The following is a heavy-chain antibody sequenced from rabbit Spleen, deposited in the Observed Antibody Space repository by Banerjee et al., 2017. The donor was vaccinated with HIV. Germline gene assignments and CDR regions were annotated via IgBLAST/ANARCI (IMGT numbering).Heavy chain of an antibody. CDR2: IDVGRTGRT. Sequence: QEQLVESGGGLVRPEGSLKLSCTASGFSFSNKAVMCWVRQAPGKGLEWITCIDVGRTGRTYYASWAKGRFTISRTSSTTVTLQMTSLTVADTATYFCARDAAGREDFNLWGPGTLVTVS. V-gene: IGHV1S45*01. D-gene: IGHD4-2*01. J-gene: IGHJ4*01. CDR1: GFSFSNKAV. CDR3: ARDAAGREDFNL.